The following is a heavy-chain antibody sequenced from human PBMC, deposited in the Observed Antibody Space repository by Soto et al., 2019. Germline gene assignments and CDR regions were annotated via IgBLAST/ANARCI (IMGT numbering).Heavy chain of an antibody. J-gene: IGHJ4*02. D-gene: IGHD5-18*01. CDR1: GFTFSSYA. Sequence: PGGSLRLSCAASGFTFSSYAMSRVRQAPGKGLEWVSVISGSDDSTYYADSVRGRFTISRDNSKNTLYLQMNSLRAEDSAIYYCARGAGGNSWRSPTFDSWGQGTLVTVSS. V-gene: IGHV3-23*01. CDR2: ISGSDDST. CDR3: ARGAGGNSWRSPTFDS.